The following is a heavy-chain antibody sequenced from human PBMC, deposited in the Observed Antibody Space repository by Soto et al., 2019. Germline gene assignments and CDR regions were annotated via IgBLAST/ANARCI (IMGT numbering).Heavy chain of an antibody. CDR2: IWYDGSNK. CDR1: GFTFSSYG. Sequence: GGSLRLSCAASGFTFSSYGMHWVRQAPGKGLEWVAVIWYDGSNKYYADSVKGRFTISRDNSKNTLYLQMNSLRAEDTAVYYCARDNSPRIQLWSPYFDYWGQGTLVTVSS. V-gene: IGHV3-33*01. CDR3: ARDNSPRIQLWSPYFDY. D-gene: IGHD5-18*01. J-gene: IGHJ4*02.